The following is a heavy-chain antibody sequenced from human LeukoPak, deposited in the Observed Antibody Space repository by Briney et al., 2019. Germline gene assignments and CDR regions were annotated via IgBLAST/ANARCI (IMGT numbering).Heavy chain of an antibody. J-gene: IGHJ4*02. D-gene: IGHD6-19*01. Sequence: GSSVKVSCKASGGTFSSYIISWVRQAPGQGLEWMGGIIPIFGTANYAQKFQGRVTITADESTSTAYMELSSLRSEDTAEYYCARSGNSGWYYFDYWGQGTLVTVSS. CDR3: ARSGNSGWYYFDY. V-gene: IGHV1-69*01. CDR1: GGTFSSYI. CDR2: IIPIFGTA.